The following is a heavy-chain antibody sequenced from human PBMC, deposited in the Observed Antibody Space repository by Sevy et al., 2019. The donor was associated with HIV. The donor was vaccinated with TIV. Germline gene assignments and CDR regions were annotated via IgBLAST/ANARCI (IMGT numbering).Heavy chain of an antibody. CDR3: AREAKYQLLDAFDI. Sequence: GGSLRLSCAASGFTFSSYGMHWVRQAPGKGLEWVAVIWYDGSNKYYADSVKGRFTISRDNSKNTLYLQMNSLRAEDTAVYYCAREAKYQLLDAFDIWGQGTMVTVSS. CDR2: IWYDGSNK. J-gene: IGHJ3*02. D-gene: IGHD2-2*01. CDR1: GFTFSSYG. V-gene: IGHV3-33*01.